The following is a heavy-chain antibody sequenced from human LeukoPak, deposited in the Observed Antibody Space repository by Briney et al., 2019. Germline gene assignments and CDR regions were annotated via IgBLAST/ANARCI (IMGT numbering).Heavy chain of an antibody. CDR3: ARRTGGGSDS. CDR1: GGSISSYY. CDR2: FSYSGTT. Sequence: KPSETLSLTGTVSGGSISSYYWTWSRQPPGEGLEWIGYFSYSGTTNYNPSLTSRVTISVDTSKNQFSLKLSSVTAADTAVYYCARRTGGGSDSWGQGTLVIVSS. V-gene: IGHV4-59*08. D-gene: IGHD1-26*01. J-gene: IGHJ4*02.